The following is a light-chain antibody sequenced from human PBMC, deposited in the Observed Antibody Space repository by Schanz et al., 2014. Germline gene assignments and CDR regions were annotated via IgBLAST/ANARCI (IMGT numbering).Light chain of an antibody. V-gene: IGLV1-40*01. J-gene: IGLJ3*02. CDR2: GNS. CDR3: QSYASRMGGV. CDR1: SSNIGAGYD. Sequence: QSVLTQPPSASGTPGQRVTISCTGSSSNIGAGYDVHWFQQHPGTAPKLLIYGNSDRPSGVPDRFSGSTSGTSASLAITGLQAEDEADYYCQSYASRMGGVFGGGTKLTVL.